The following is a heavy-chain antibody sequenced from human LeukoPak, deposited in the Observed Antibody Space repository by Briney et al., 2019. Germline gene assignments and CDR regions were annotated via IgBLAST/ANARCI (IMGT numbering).Heavy chain of an antibody. CDR2: ISGSGTST. CDR1: GITFNSYA. D-gene: IGHD6-19*01. J-gene: IGHJ3*02. V-gene: IGHV3-23*01. Sequence: PGGSLRLSCAASGITFNSYAMSWVRQAPGKGLEWVAAISGSGTSTHYADSVKGRFTISRENSKNTLDLQMNSLRAEDTAVYYCAQGRSGWYENALDIWGQGTMVTVSS. CDR3: AQGRSGWYENALDI.